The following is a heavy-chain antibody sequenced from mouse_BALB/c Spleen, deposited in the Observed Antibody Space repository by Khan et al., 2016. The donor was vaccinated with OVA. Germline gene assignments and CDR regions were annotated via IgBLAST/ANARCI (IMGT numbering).Heavy chain of an antibody. D-gene: IGHD1-1*01. V-gene: IGHV3-2*02. CDR3: ARVYGGDVDY. J-gene: IGHJ2*02. CDR2: ISYSGNT. CDR1: GYSITSDYA. Sequence: EVKLLESGPGLVKPSQSLSLTCTVTGYSITSDYAWNWIRQFPGNKLEWMGFISYSGNTKYNPSLKSRFSITRDTSKNQFFLQLNSVTTEDTATYSCARVYGGDVDYWGQGTSLTVSS.